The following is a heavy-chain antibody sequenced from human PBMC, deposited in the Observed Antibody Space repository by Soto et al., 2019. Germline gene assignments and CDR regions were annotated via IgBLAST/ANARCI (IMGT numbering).Heavy chain of an antibody. CDR2: ISYDGSNK. V-gene: IGHV3-30-3*01. CDR3: ARDGNSPYDHPDWYFDL. CDR1: GFTFSSYA. D-gene: IGHD3-3*01. J-gene: IGHJ2*01. Sequence: QVQLVESGGGVVQPGRSLRLSCAASGFTFSSYAMHWVRQAPGKGLEWVAVISYDGSNKYYADSVKGRFTISRDNSKNTPYLQMNSRRAEDTAVYYCARDGNSPYDHPDWYFDLWGRGTLVTVSS.